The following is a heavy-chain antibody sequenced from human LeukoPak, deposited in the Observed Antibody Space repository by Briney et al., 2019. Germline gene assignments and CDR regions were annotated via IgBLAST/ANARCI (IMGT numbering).Heavy chain of an antibody. D-gene: IGHD4-17*01. CDR3: ARDYEDYGVVYYYGMDV. J-gene: IGHJ6*02. CDR1: GGTFSSYA. CDR2: ISAYNGNT. V-gene: IGHV1-18*01. Sequence: GSSVKVSCKASGGTFSSYANSWVRQAPGQGLEWMGWISAYNGNTNYAQKLQGRVTMTTDTSTSTAYMELRSLRSDDTAVYYCARDYEDYGVVYYYGMDVWGQGTTVTVSS.